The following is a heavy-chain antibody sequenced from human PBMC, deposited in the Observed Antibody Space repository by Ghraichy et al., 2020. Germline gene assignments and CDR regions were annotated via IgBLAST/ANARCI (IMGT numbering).Heavy chain of an antibody. CDR2: IRKKANSYTT. D-gene: IGHD3-22*01. J-gene: IGHJ4*02. CDR1: GFSFSDHY. Sequence: GESLNISCAASGFSFSDHYMDWVRQAPGKGLEWVGRIRKKANSYTTEYAASVKDRFIISRDDSKNSLYLQMNSLKTEDTAVYYCARATNYYDSSGHYYAFLDYWGQGILVTVSS. CDR3: ARATNYYDSSGHYYAFLDY. V-gene: IGHV3-72*01.